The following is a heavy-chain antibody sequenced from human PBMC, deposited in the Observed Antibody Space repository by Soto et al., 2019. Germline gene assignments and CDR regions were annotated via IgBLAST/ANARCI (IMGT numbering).Heavy chain of an antibody. CDR3: ARSRCYFDN. J-gene: IGHJ4*02. Sequence: GASVKVSCKASGYIFKNFGIGWVRQAPGLGPEWVGWINVDNGNTKYAEKFQGRVTTTTDTSTNTAYMELTKLTSDDTAVYYCARSRCYFDNWGQGTLVTVSS. CDR2: INVDNGNT. CDR1: GYIFKNFG. V-gene: IGHV1-18*01.